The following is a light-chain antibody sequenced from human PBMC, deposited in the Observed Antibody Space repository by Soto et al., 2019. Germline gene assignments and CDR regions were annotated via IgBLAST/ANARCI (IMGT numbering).Light chain of an antibody. J-gene: IGKJ5*01. V-gene: IGKV3-11*01. CDR2: DAS. CDR1: QSVSSY. Sequence: EIVLTQSPATLSLSPGERATLSCRASQSVSSYLAWYQQKPGQAPRLLIFDASNRATGIPARFSGSGSGTDFTLNISSLEPEDSAVYYCQQQSSWSTFGQGTRLEIK. CDR3: QQQSSWST.